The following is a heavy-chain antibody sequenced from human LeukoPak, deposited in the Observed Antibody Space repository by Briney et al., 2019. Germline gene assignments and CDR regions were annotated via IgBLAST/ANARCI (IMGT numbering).Heavy chain of an antibody. Sequence: GGSLRLSCAASGFTVSTYFMSWVRQAPGKGLEWVSVIYPGGSTFYADSVKGRFTISRDNSKNTVYLQMNSLRAEDTAVYYCARGEDVVGALFESWGRGTLVTVSS. V-gene: IGHV3-53*01. CDR2: IYPGGST. D-gene: IGHD1-26*01. CDR3: ARGEDVVGALFES. CDR1: GFTVSTYF. J-gene: IGHJ4*02.